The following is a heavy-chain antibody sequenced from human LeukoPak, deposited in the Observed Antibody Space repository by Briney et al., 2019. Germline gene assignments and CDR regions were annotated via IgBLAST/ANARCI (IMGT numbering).Heavy chain of an antibody. J-gene: IGHJ6*02. D-gene: IGHD6-13*01. CDR2: INSDGSST. CDR3: AKMSSSWTYYYGMDV. V-gene: IGHV3-74*01. CDR1: GFTFSSYW. Sequence: PGGSLRLSCAASGFTFSSYWMHWVRQAPGKGLVWVSRINSDGSSTYYADSVKGRFTISRDNSKNTLYLQMNSLRAEDTAVYYCAKMSSSWTYYYGMDVWGQGTTVTVSS.